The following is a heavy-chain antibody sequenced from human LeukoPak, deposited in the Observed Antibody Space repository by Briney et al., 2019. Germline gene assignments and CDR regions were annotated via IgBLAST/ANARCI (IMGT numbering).Heavy chain of an antibody. CDR2: ISYDGSNK. CDR1: GFTFSSYA. Sequence: GGSLRLSCAASGFTFSSYAMHWVRQAPGKGLEWVAVISYDGSNKYYADSVKGRFTISRDNSKNTLYLQMNSLRDEDTAVYYCASSGSYRFDYWGQGTLVTVSS. CDR3: ASSGSYRFDY. J-gene: IGHJ4*02. D-gene: IGHD1-26*01. V-gene: IGHV3-30-3*01.